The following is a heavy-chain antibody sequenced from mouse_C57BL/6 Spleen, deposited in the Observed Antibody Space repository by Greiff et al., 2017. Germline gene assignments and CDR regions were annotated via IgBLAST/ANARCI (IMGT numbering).Heavy chain of an antibody. CDR1: GYTFTEYT. V-gene: IGHV1-62-2*01. Sequence: QVKLVESGAELVKPGASVKLSCKASGYTFTEYTIHWVKQRSGQGLEWIGWFYPGSGSIKYNEKFKDKATLTADKSSSTVYMELSRLTSEDSAVYFCARHEGNWDGFDYWGQGTTLTVSS. D-gene: IGHD4-1*01. CDR3: ARHEGNWDGFDY. CDR2: FYPGSGSI. J-gene: IGHJ2*01.